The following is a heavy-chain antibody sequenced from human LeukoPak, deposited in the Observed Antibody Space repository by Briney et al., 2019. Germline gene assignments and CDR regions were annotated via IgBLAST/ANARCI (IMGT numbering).Heavy chain of an antibody. CDR1: GDSISSTSYY. D-gene: IGHD3-10*01. CDR3: ASRVYGLGSFNY. V-gene: IGHV4-39*01. J-gene: IGHJ4*01. Sequence: PSETLSLTCTVSGDSISSTSYYWDWIRQPPGKGLEWIGSIYNSGTTYYNPSLKSRVTISVDTSKNQFSLKVSSVTAADTAVYYCASRVYGLGSFNYWGQGTLVTVSS. CDR2: IYNSGTT.